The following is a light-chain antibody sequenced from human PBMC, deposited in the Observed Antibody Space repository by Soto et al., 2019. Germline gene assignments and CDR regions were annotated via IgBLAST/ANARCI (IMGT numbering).Light chain of an antibody. J-gene: IGLJ2*01. CDR3: SSCTSSNTHVV. CDR1: SSDIGGCNY. V-gene: IGLV2-14*01. Sequence: QSALTQPASVSGSPGQSITISCTGTSSDIGGCNYVSWYQQHPGKAPKLIIYDVTNRPSGVSNRFSGSKSANTASLTISGLQPEDEADYYCSSCTSSNTHVVFGGGTKLTVL. CDR2: DVT.